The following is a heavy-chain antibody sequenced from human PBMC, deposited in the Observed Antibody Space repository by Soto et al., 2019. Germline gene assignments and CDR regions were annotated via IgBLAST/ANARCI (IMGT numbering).Heavy chain of an antibody. D-gene: IGHD1-1*01. CDR1: GGSISTVGHY. Sequence: SETLSRTCSVSGGSISTVGHYWTWIRQPPGKGLEWIGSIYHTGRTYYSKSLRSRLTMSVDTSKSPLSLRLRSVTAADTAVYYCARATGTLRSRNCDYWGQGSLVTVAS. CDR2: IYHTGRT. CDR3: ARATGTLRSRNCDY. J-gene: IGHJ4*02. V-gene: IGHV4-31*03.